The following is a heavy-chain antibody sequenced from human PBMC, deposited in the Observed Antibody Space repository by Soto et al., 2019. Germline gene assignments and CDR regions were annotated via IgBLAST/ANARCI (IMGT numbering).Heavy chain of an antibody. V-gene: IGHV1-18*01. Sequence: ASLKVSCKASGYTFTSYGISWVRQATGQGLEWMGWISAYNGNTNYAQKLQGRVTMTTDTSTSTAYMELRSLRSDDTAVYYCARGLIVVVVAATTYFDYWGQGTLVTVSS. CDR1: GYTFTSYG. J-gene: IGHJ4*02. CDR3: ARGLIVVVVAATTYFDY. D-gene: IGHD2-15*01. CDR2: ISAYNGNT.